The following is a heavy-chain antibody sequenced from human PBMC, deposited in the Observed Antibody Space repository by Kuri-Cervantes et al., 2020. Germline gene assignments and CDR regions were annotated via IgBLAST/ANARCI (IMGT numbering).Heavy chain of an antibody. CDR2: ISWNSGSI. J-gene: IGHJ3*02. V-gene: IGHV3-9*01. CDR3: ARDGSPGAFDI. Sequence: SLKISCAASGFTFDDYAMHWVRQAPGKGLEWVSGISWNSGSIGYADSVKGRFTISGDNAKNSLYLQMNSLRAEDTAVYYCARDGSPGAFDIWGQGTMVTVSS. CDR1: GFTFDDYA. D-gene: IGHD1-26*01.